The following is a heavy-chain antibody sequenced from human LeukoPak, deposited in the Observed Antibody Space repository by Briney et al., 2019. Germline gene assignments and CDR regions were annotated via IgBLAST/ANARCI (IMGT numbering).Heavy chain of an antibody. Sequence: GGSLRLSCAASGFTFSSYSMNWVRQAPGKGLEWVSYISSSSSTIYYADSVKGRFTISKDNAKNTVYLQMNSLRAEDTAVYYCVSFYETYWGRGTLVTVSS. V-gene: IGHV3-48*04. CDR3: VSFYETY. J-gene: IGHJ4*02. D-gene: IGHD2/OR15-2a*01. CDR1: GFTFSSYS. CDR2: ISSSSSTI.